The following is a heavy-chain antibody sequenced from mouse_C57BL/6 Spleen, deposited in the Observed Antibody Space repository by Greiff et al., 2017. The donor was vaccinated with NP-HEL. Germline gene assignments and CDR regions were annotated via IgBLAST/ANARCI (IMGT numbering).Heavy chain of an antibody. CDR1: GYTFTSYW. CDR3: ARSDYFDY. CDR2: INPSSGYT. Sequence: VQLQQSGAELAKPGASVKLSCKASGYTFTSYWLHWVKQRPGQGLEWIGYINPSSGYTKYNQKFKDKATLTEDKSSSTAYMQLSSLTYEDSAVYYCARSDYFDYWGQGTTLTVSS. V-gene: IGHV1-7*01. J-gene: IGHJ2*01.